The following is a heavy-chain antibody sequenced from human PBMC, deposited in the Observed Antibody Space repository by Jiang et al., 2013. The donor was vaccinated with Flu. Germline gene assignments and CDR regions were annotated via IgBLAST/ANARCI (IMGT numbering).Heavy chain of an antibody. Sequence: SGYYWSWIRQPHGRGVEWIGEINHSGSTNYNPSLKSRVTISVDTSKNQFSLKLSSVTAADTAVYYCARRERWLQHHTLDYWGQGTLVTVSS. D-gene: IGHD5-24*01. CDR2: INHSGST. V-gene: IGHV4-34*01. J-gene: IGHJ4*02. CDR1: SGYY. CDR3: ARRERWLQHHTLDY.